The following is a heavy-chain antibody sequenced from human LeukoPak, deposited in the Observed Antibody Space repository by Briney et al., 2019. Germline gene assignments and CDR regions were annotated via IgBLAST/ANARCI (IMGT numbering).Heavy chain of an antibody. J-gene: IGHJ4*02. D-gene: IGHD3-22*01. CDR3: ARDVYYHDSSAYYYFDY. CDR2: ISAYNGNT. Sequence: ASVKVSCKASGFTFTTYGITWVRQAPGQGLEWVGWISAYNGNTNYAQKLQGRVTMTTDTSTSTAYMEMRSLRSDDTAVYYCARDVYYHDSSAYYYFDYWGQGTPVAVSS. V-gene: IGHV1-18*01. CDR1: GFTFTTYG.